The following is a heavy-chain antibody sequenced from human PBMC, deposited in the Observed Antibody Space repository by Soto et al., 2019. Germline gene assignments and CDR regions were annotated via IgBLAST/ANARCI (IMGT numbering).Heavy chain of an antibody. CDR2: IIPIFGTA. CDR3: ARCGSISIFGVADYYYGMDV. V-gene: IGHV1-69*01. Sequence: QMQLVQSRAEVKKPGSSVKVSCKASGGTFSGYAISWVRQAPGQGLEWMGGIIPIFGTANYAQKFQGRVTITADESTSTAYMELSSLRSEDTAVYYCARCGSISIFGVADYYYGMDVWGQGTTVTVSS. CDR1: GGTFSGYA. D-gene: IGHD3-3*01. J-gene: IGHJ6*02.